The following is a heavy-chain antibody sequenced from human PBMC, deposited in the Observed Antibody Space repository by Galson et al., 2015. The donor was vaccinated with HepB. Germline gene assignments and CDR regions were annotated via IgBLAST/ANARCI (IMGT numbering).Heavy chain of an antibody. V-gene: IGHV3-7*03. D-gene: IGHD5-18*01. Sequence: SLRLSCAASGLSFSDHWMHWVRQAPGKGLEWVANTKHDGSETNYVDSVKGRFTISTDNAKNSVYLQMDSLTAEDTAMYYCAWGRGWTHDYWGQGTLVTVSS. CDR2: TKHDGSET. CDR3: AWGRGWTHDY. J-gene: IGHJ4*02. CDR1: GLSFSDHW.